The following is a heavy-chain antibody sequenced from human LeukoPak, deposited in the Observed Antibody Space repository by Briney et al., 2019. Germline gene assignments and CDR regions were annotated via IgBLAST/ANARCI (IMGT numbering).Heavy chain of an antibody. CDR2: INPSGGST. D-gene: IGHD3-10*01. J-gene: IGHJ6*04. V-gene: IGHV1-46*01. CDR1: GYTFTSYY. CDR3: ARAKMVRGVIIYYYYYGMDV. Sequence: ASVKVSCKASGYTFTSYYMHWVRQAPGQGLEWMGIINPSGGSTSYAQKFQGRVTMTRDTSTSTVYMELSSLRSEDTAVYHCARAKMVRGVIIYYYYYGMDVWGKGTTVTVSS.